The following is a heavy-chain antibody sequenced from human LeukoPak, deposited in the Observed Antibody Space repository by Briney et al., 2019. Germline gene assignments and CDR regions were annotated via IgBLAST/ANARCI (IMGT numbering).Heavy chain of an antibody. Sequence: SETLSLTCAVSGDSINNNNWWTWVRQSPEKGLEWIGEIYHGRKTNYNPSLKSRVTISLDLSNNQFSMKLTSVTAADTAVYYCARDALFRSKTYAFDYWGQGTQVTVSS. CDR3: ARDALFRSKTYAFDY. V-gene: IGHV4-4*02. D-gene: IGHD3-16*01. CDR2: IYHGRKT. J-gene: IGHJ4*02. CDR1: GDSINNNNW.